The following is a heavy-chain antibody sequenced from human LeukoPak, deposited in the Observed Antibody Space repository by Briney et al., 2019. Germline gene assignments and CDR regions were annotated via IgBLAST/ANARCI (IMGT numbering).Heavy chain of an antibody. CDR2: IHDSGIT. CDR3: ARHSPTYYDFDY. D-gene: IGHD3-22*01. Sequence: PSETLSLTCTVSGGSINSYYWSWIRQPPAKRLEWIAYIHDSGITDYNPSLKSRLTISVDKSKNQFSLQLSSVTDADTAVYFCARHSPTYYDFDYWGQGTLVTVSS. CDR1: GGSINSYY. J-gene: IGHJ4*02. V-gene: IGHV4-59*08.